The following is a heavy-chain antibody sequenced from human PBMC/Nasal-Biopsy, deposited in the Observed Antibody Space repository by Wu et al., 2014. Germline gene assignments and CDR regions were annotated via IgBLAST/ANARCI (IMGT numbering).Heavy chain of an antibody. Sequence: TLSLTCAVYGGSFSGYYWSWIRQPPGKGLEWIWEIYHSGSTNYNPSLKSRVTISVDKSKNQFSLKLSSVTAADTAVYYCARALRITIFGVVIFPDWYVMDVWGQGTTVTVSS. V-gene: IGHV4-34*01. D-gene: IGHD3-3*01. CDR3: ARALRITIFGVVIFPDWYVMDV. J-gene: IGHJ6*02. CDR1: GGSFSGYY. CDR2: IYHSGST.